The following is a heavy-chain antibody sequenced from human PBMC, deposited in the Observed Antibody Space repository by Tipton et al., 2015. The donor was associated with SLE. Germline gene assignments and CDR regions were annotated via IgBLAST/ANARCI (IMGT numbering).Heavy chain of an antibody. J-gene: IGHJ4*02. Sequence: SLRLSCEASEFVGSHFWMHWVRHAPGKGLMWVSRIKTDGSSTSYADSVKGRFTISRDNAKNTLHLQMNSLRAEDTGLYYCVVESATAVGGGQGTLVTVSS. V-gene: IGHV3-74*01. CDR3: VVESATAVG. D-gene: IGHD2-21*02. CDR1: EFVGSHFW. CDR2: IKTDGSST.